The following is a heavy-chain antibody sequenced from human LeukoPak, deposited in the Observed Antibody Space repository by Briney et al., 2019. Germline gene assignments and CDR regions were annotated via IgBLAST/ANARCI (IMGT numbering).Heavy chain of an antibody. CDR2: IKQDGSEK. Sequence: GGSLRLSCAASGFTFSSYWMSWVRHAPGKGMEWVANIKQDGSEKYYGDSVKGRFTISRDNAKNSLYLQMNSLRAEDTAVYYCARDTAAMVRGVIIDNWFDPWGQGTLVTVSS. CDR1: GFTFSSYW. CDR3: ARDTAAMVRGVIIDNWFDP. D-gene: IGHD3-10*01. V-gene: IGHV3-7*04. J-gene: IGHJ5*02.